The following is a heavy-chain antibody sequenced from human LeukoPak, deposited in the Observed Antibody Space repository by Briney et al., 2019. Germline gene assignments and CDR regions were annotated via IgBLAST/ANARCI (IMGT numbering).Heavy chain of an antibody. CDR1: GYTFTTYY. V-gene: IGHV1-46*01. CDR3: ARDGEYYDSSGSYFDY. J-gene: IGHJ4*02. CDR2: VNPSSGST. D-gene: IGHD3-22*01. Sequence: ASVKVSCKASGYTFTTYYMHWVRQAPGQGLEWMGIVNPSSGSTSYAQKFQGRVTMTRDTSTSTFYMELRSLKSEDTAVYFCARDGEYYDSSGSYFDYWGQGTLVTVAS.